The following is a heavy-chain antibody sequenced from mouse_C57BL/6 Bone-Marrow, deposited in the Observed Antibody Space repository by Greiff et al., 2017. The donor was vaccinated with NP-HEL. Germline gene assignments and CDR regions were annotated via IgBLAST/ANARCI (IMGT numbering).Heavy chain of an antibody. V-gene: IGHV5-16*01. D-gene: IGHD2-1*01. J-gene: IGHJ2*01. CDR1: GFTFSDYY. CDR3: ARDGEGNYDFDY. CDR2: INYDGSST. Sequence: EVMLVESEGGLVQPGSSMKLSCTASGFTFSDYYMAWVRQVPEKGLEWVANINYDGSSTYYLDSLKSRFIISRDNAKNILYLQMSSLKSEDTATYYCARDGEGNYDFDYWGQGTTLTVSS.